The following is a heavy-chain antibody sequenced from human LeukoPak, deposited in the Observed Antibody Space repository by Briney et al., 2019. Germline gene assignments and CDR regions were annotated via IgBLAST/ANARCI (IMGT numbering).Heavy chain of an antibody. Sequence: PSETLSLTCTVSGGSISSYYWSWIRQPPGKGLEWIGYIYYSGSTNYNPSLKSRVTISVDTSKNQFSLKLSSVTAADTAVYYCARFSTYSSGWYGRGNWFDPWGQGTLVTVSS. CDR2: IYYSGST. CDR3: ARFSTYSSGWYGRGNWFDP. V-gene: IGHV4-59*01. CDR1: GGSISSYY. D-gene: IGHD6-19*01. J-gene: IGHJ5*02.